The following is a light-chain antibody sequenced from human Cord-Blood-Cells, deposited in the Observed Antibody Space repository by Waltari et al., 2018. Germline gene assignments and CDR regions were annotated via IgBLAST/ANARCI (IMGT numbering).Light chain of an antibody. Sequence: EIVLTQSPGTLSLSPGARATLSCRASQSVSSSYLAWYQQKPGQAPRLLSYGASSRATGIPDRFSGSGSGTDFPLTISRLEPEDFAAYYCQQYGSSRTFGQGTKVEIK. CDR1: QSVSSSY. V-gene: IGKV3-20*01. CDR2: GAS. CDR3: QQYGSSRT. J-gene: IGKJ1*01.